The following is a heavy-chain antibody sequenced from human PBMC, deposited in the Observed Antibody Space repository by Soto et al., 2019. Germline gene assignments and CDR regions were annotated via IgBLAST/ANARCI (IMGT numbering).Heavy chain of an antibody. Sequence: QVQLVQSGAEVKRPGSSVKVSCKASGDTFSFYSINWVRQAPGLGLEWMGRVNPILSMSNYAQRFQGRVTRTANKSTNTAYMELSGLRSEDTAMYYCATSYGSGYRAFDYWGQGALVTVSS. J-gene: IGHJ4*02. CDR1: GDTFSFYS. CDR2: VNPILSMS. D-gene: IGHD3-10*01. V-gene: IGHV1-69*04. CDR3: ATSYGSGYRAFDY.